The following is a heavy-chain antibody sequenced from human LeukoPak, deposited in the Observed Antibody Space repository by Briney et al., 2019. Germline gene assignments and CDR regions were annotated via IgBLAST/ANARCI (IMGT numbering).Heavy chain of an antibody. J-gene: IGHJ6*03. CDR3: ARHDYEGYYYMDV. V-gene: IGHV4-59*08. CDR1: GGSISSYY. Sequence: SETLSLTCTVSGGSISSYYWSWIRQPPGKGLEWIGYIYYSGSTNYNPSLKSRVTISVDTSKNQFSLKVSSVTAADTAVYYCARHDYEGYYYMDVWGKGTTVTVSS. D-gene: IGHD3-16*01. CDR2: IYYSGST.